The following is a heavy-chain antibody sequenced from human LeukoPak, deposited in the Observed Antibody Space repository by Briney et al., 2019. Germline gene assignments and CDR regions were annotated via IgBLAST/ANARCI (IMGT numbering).Heavy chain of an antibody. D-gene: IGHD6-13*01. CDR3: ARDSSSWLNYYYGMDV. CDR1: GGSISSYY. Sequence: SETLSLTCTVSGGSISSYYWSWIRQPPGKGLEWIGYIYYRGSTNYNPSLKSRVTISVDTSKNQFSLKLSSVTAADTAVYYCARDSSSWLNYYYGMDVWGQGTTVTVSS. CDR2: IYYRGST. V-gene: IGHV4-59*01. J-gene: IGHJ6*02.